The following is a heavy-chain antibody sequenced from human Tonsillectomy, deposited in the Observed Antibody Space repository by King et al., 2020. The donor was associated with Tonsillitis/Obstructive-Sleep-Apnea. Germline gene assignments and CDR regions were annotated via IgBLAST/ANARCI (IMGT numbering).Heavy chain of an antibody. J-gene: IGHJ4*02. CDR2: VIPIFGTA. V-gene: IGHV1-69*01. CDR3: ATWGDYGGNSFDY. CDR1: GGTFSSYA. Sequence: QLVQSGAEVKKPGSSVKVSCKASGGTFSSYAISWVRQAPGEGLELMGGVIPIFGTANYAPKFKGRVTITADESTSTAYMELSSLRSEDTAVYYCATWGDYGGNSFDYWGQGTLVTVSS. D-gene: IGHD4-23*01.